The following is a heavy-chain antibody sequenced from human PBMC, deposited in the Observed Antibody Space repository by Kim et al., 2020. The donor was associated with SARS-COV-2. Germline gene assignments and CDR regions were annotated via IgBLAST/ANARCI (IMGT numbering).Heavy chain of an antibody. CDR2: IGAGDNGAA. D-gene: IGHD3-9*01. Sequence: GGSLRLSCAASGFTFRSRAMNWVRQAPGKGLEWVSDIGAGDNGAADYADSVKGRFTISRDNSKSTLYLQMNSLRADDSAIYYCASKSPGYYPLDSWGQGTLVTVSS. V-gene: IGHV3-23*01. J-gene: IGHJ5*01. CDR1: GFTFRSRA. CDR3: ASKSPGYYPLDS.